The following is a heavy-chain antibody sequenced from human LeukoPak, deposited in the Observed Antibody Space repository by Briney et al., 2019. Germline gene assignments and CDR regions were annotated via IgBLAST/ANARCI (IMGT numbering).Heavy chain of an antibody. D-gene: IGHD3-9*01. CDR3: ASSGGRYFSADY. Sequence: GASVKVSCKASGYTFTSYAMHWVRQAPGQRLEWMGWINAGNGNTKYSQKFQGRDTITRDTSASTAYMELSSLRSEDTAVYYCASSGGRYFSADYWGQGTLVTVSS. CDR2: INAGNGNT. V-gene: IGHV1-3*01. J-gene: IGHJ4*02. CDR1: GYTFTSYA.